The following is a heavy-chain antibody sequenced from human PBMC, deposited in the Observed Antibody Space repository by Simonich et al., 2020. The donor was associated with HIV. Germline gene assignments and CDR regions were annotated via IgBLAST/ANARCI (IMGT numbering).Heavy chain of an antibody. Sequence: QVQLQQWGAGLLKPSETLSLTCAVYGGSFSDYYWTWIRQPPGKGLEWIGEINHSGRTNDNPSLKSRVTISVDTSKNQFSLKVSSVTAPDTAVYYCARTGSAYNSGWYYSDYWGQGTLVTVSS. V-gene: IGHV4-34*01. CDR3: ARTGSAYNSGWYYSDY. CDR2: INHSGRT. J-gene: IGHJ4*02. D-gene: IGHD6-19*01. CDR1: GGSFSDYY.